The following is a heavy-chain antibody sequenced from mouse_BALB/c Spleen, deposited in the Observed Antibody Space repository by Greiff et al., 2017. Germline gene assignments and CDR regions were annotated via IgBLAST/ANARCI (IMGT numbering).Heavy chain of an antibody. J-gene: IGHJ4*01. CDR1: GDSITSGY. Sequence: EVMLVESGPSLVKPSQTLSLTCSVTGDSITSGYWNWIRKFPGNKLEYMGYISYSGSTYYNPSLKSRISITRDTSKNQYYLQLNSVTTEDTATYYCARYDDGYYDYAMDYWGQGTSVTVSS. V-gene: IGHV3-8*02. D-gene: IGHD2-3*01. CDR3: ARYDDGYYDYAMDY. CDR2: ISYSGST.